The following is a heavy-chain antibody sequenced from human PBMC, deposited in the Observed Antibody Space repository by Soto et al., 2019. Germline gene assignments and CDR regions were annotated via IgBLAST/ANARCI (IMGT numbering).Heavy chain of an antibody. CDR3: ARRADIVATDLDY. CDR1: GGPFSGYY. V-gene: IGHV4-34*01. CDR2: INHSGST. J-gene: IGHJ4*02. Sequence: SETLSLTCAVYGGPFSGYYWSWIRQPPGKGLEWIGEINHSGSTNYNPSLKSRVTISVDTSKNQFSLKLSSVTAADTAVYYCARRADIVATDLDYWGQGTLVTVSS. D-gene: IGHD5-12*01.